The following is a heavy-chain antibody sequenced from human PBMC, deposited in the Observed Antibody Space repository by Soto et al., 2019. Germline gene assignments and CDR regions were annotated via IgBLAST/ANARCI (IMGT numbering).Heavy chain of an antibody. J-gene: IGHJ6*02. CDR2: IYPGDSDT. V-gene: IGHV5-51*01. Sequence: PGESLKISCKGSGYSFTSYWIGWVRQMPGKGLEWMGIIYPGDSDTRYSPSFQGQVTISADKSISTAYLQWSSLKASDTAMYYCARQGYSGSWYIGSYYYYGMDVWGQGTTVTVSS. CDR3: ARQGYSGSWYIGSYYYYGMDV. D-gene: IGHD6-13*01. CDR1: GYSFTSYW.